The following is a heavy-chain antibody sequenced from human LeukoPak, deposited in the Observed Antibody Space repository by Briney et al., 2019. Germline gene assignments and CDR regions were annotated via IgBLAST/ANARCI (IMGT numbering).Heavy chain of an antibody. CDR1: GGSISSSSHY. V-gene: IGHV4-39*07. Sequence: SSETLSLTCTVSGGSISSSSHYGGWIRQPPGKGLEWIGTIYYSGSTNYNPSLKSRVTISVDTSKNQFSLKLSSVTAADTAVYYCARGYCSGGSCYTYYYYNYMDVWGKGTTVTISS. D-gene: IGHD2-15*01. J-gene: IGHJ6*03. CDR3: ARGYCSGGSCYTYYYYNYMDV. CDR2: IYYSGST.